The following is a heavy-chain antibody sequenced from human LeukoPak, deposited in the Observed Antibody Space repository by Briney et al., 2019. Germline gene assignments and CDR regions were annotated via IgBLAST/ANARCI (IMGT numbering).Heavy chain of an antibody. CDR2: ISSRSDSI. Sequence: GGSLRLSCAASGFTFSTYGMNWARQAPGKGLEWVSSISSRSDSIHYADALWGRFTVSRDNSKNSLFLQMNSVTAEDTAVYYCASGVQHCADGDCYSIDLGQGTLVTVSP. J-gene: IGHJ4*02. D-gene: IGHD2-21*01. V-gene: IGHV3-21*01. CDR1: GFTFSTYG. CDR3: ASGVQHCADGDCYSID.